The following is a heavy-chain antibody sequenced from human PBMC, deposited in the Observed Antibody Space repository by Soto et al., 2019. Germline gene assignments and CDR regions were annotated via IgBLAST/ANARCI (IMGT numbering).Heavy chain of an antibody. CDR2: INTHNGNT. CDR1: GYSFNSHG. V-gene: IGHV1-3*04. Sequence: ASVKVSCKASGYSFNSHGMHWVRQAPGQSLEWMGWINTHNGNTEYSQKFQGRVTFSRDTTATTAYMDLNSLISLDTAVYYCTRDQRYSGGWYNDYWGQGTLVTVSS. J-gene: IGHJ4*02. CDR3: TRDQRYSGGWYNDY. D-gene: IGHD6-19*01.